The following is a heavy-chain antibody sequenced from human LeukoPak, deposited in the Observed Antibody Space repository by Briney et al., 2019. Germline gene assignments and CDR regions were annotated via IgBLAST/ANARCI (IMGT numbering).Heavy chain of an antibody. V-gene: IGHV4-34*01. CDR2: INHSGST. J-gene: IGHJ3*01. D-gene: IGHD3-22*01. Sequence: SETLSLTCAVYGGSFSGYYWSWIRQPPGKGLEWIGEINHSGSTNYNPSLKSRVTISVDTSKNQFSLKLSSVTAADTAVYYCARRLGQIVANAFDVWGQGTMITVSS. CDR3: ARRLGQIVANAFDV. CDR1: GGSFSGYY.